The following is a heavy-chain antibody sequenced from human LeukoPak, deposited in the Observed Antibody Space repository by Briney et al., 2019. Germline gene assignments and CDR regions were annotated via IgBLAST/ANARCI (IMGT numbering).Heavy chain of an antibody. D-gene: IGHD3-16*01. CDR3: ARGGGLDV. CDR2: INHNGNVN. Sequence: GSLRLSCAASGFTLSSYAMTWVRQAPGKGLEWVASINHNGNVNYYVDSVKGRFTISRDNAKNSLYLQMSNLRAEDTAVYFCARGGGLDVWGQGATVTVSS. V-gene: IGHV3-7*03. CDR1: GFTLSSYA. J-gene: IGHJ6*02.